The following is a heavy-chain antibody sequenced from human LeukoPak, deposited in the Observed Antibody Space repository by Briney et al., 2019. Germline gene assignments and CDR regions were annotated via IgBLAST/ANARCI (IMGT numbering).Heavy chain of an antibody. D-gene: IGHD6-6*01. Sequence: ASVKVSCKASGYTFTSYGISWVRQAPGQGLEWMGWISAYNGNTNYAQKLQGRVTMTTDTSTSTAYMELRSLRSDDTAVYYCARSSEYSSSFPFDYWGQGTLVTVSS. V-gene: IGHV1-18*01. CDR1: GYTFTSYG. CDR2: ISAYNGNT. J-gene: IGHJ4*02. CDR3: ARSSEYSSSFPFDY.